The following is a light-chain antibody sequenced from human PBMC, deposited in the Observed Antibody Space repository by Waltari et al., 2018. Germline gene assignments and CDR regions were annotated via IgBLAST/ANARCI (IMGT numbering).Light chain of an antibody. Sequence: DIRLTQSPSFLSASVGDKVTITCRDSQGIGSHLSWYQQDPGKAPKLLIYAASTLQGGVPSRFSGSGSGTESALTISGLQPEDFATYFCLHLNSYPYTFGGGTKVDIK. CDR1: QGIGSH. V-gene: IGKV1-9*01. J-gene: IGKJ4*01. CDR3: LHLNSYPYT. CDR2: AAS.